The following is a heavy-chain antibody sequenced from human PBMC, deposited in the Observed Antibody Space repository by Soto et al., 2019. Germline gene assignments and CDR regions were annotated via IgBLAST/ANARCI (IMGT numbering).Heavy chain of an antibody. J-gene: IGHJ4*02. CDR1: GFSFSSYG. CDR3: ANQESDWNDHLDY. V-gene: IGHV3-30*18. D-gene: IGHD1-1*01. CDR2: ISYDGTDE. Sequence: QVQLVESGGGVVQPGRSLRLSCAASGFSFSSYGMHWVRQAPGKGLEWVAMISYDGTDEYYADSVKGRFTISRDNSKNAVYLQMNSLRAEDTAVYYCANQESDWNDHLDYWGQGTLVTVSS.